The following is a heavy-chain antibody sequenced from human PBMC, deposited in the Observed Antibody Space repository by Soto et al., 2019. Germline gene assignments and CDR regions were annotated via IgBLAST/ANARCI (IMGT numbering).Heavy chain of an antibody. CDR2: ISGGSKSI. J-gene: IGHJ6*02. Sequence: GGSLRLSCVASGFTFSSHSMNWVRQAPGKGLEWVSYISGGSKSIYYAASVKGRFTISRDNAKNSLYLEMNSLRDEDTAVYSCVRDSRRGYGMDVWGPGTTVTVSS. D-gene: IGHD3-10*01. CDR3: VRDSRRGYGMDV. V-gene: IGHV3-48*02. CDR1: GFTFSSHS.